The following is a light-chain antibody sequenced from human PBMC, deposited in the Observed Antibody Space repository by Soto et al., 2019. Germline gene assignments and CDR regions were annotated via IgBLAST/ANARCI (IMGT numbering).Light chain of an antibody. Sequence: EIVMTHSPGTLSFSPWERATLXRRTSQSVSSGYLAWYQQRPGQAPRLLIYLASTRATGIPDRFSGSGSGTDFTLTISRLEPEDFAVYYCQQYGSSVRTFGQGTKVDNK. CDR3: QQYGSSVRT. CDR2: LAS. V-gene: IGKV3-20*01. J-gene: IGKJ1*01. CDR1: QSVSSGY.